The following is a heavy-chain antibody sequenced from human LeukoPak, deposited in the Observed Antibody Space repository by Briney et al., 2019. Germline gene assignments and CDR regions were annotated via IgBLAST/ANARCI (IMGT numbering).Heavy chain of an antibody. D-gene: IGHD2-2*01. CDR2: ISSSSTI. Sequence: PGGSLRLSCAASGFTFSSYSMNWVRQAPGKGLEWVSYISSSSTIYYADSVKGRFTISRDNTKNSLYLQMTSLRAEDTALYYCARGSCSTTSCSQDFWGQGTLVTVSS. CDR1: GFTFSSYS. CDR3: ARGSCSTTSCSQDF. J-gene: IGHJ4*02. V-gene: IGHV3-48*01.